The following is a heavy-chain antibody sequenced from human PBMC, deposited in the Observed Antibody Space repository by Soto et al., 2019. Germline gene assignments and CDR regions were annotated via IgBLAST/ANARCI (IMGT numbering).Heavy chain of an antibody. CDR1: GGTFSSYA. V-gene: IGHV1-69*13. D-gene: IGHD1-7*01. Sequence: VASEKVSCKASGGTFSSYAISWVRQAPGQGLEWMGGIIPIFGTANYAQKFQGRVTITADESTSTAYMELSSLRSEDTAVYYCAGVITGTLIYYYYYGMDVWGQGTTVTVSS. CDR3: AGVITGTLIYYYYYGMDV. CDR2: IIPIFGTA. J-gene: IGHJ6*02.